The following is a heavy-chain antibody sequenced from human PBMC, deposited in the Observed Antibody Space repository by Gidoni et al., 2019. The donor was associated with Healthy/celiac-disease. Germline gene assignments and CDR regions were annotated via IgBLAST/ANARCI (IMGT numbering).Heavy chain of an antibody. J-gene: IGHJ3*02. V-gene: IGHV4-34*01. Sequence: QAQLQQWGAGLLKPSETLSLTWPVYGGSFRGSYWSWIRQPPGKGLEWIGEINDSGSTNYNPSLKSRVTISVDTSKNQFSLKLSSVTAADTAVYYCARGVRRQIAVAGHHDAFDIWGQGTMVTVSS. CDR2: INDSGST. CDR3: ARGVRRQIAVAGHHDAFDI. CDR1: GGSFRGSY. D-gene: IGHD6-19*01.